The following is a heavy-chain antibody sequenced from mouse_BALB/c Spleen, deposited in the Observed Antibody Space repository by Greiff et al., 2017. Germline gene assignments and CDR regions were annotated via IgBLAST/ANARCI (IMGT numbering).Heavy chain of an antibody. CDR2: ISSGSSTI. J-gene: IGHJ3*01. CDR3: ARPLYDGPWFAY. Sequence: EVQRVESGGGLVQPGGSRKLSCAASGFTFSSFGMHWVRQAPEKGLEWVAYISSGSSTIYYADTVKGRFTISRDNPKNTLFLQMTSLRSEDTAMYYCARPLYDGPWFAYWGQGTLVTVSA. D-gene: IGHD2-3*01. V-gene: IGHV5-17*02. CDR1: GFTFSSFG.